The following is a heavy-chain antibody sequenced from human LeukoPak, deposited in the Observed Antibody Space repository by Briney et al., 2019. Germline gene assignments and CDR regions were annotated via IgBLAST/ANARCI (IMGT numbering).Heavy chain of an antibody. J-gene: IGHJ4*02. CDR2: IIPIFGTA. CDR3: ARRRYCSSTSCYGLGDDY. D-gene: IGHD2-2*01. CDR1: GGTFISYA. Sequence: ASVKVSCKASGGTFISYAISWVRQAPGQGLEWMGGIIPIFGTANYAQKFQGRVTITADKSTSTAYMELSSLRSEDTAVYYCARRRYCSSTSCYGLGDDYWGQGTLVTVSS. V-gene: IGHV1-69*06.